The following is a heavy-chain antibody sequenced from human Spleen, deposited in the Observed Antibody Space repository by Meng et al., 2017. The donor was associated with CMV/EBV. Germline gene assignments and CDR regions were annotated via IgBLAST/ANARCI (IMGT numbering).Heavy chain of an antibody. Sequence: QVQLQESGPGLVKPSQTLSLTCTVSGGSISSGSYYWSWIRQPAGKGLEWIGRIYTSGSTNYNPSLKSRVTISVDTSKNQFSLKLSSVTAADTAVYYCARSWAVVVKLDYWGQGTLVTVSS. V-gene: IGHV4-61*02. J-gene: IGHJ4*02. D-gene: IGHD3-22*01. CDR1: GGSISSGSYY. CDR3: ARSWAVVVKLDY. CDR2: IYTSGST.